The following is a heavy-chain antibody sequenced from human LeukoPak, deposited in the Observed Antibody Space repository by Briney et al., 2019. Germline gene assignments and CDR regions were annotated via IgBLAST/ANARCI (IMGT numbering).Heavy chain of an antibody. CDR2: INHSGSN. J-gene: IGHJ6*02. V-gene: IGHV4-34*01. CDR3: ARLRRSSTYYYYGMDV. D-gene: IGHD4-17*01. CDR1: GESFSGYY. Sequence: SETLSLTCAVYGESFSGYYWSWIRHPPGKGLEWIGEINHSGSNNYNPSLKSRVTISVDTSKNQFSLKLSSVTAADTAVYYCARLRRSSTYYYYGMDVWGQGTTVTVSS.